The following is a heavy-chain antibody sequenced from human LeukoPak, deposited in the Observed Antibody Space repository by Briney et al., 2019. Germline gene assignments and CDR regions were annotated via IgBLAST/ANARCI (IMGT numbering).Heavy chain of an antibody. CDR2: ISGSGGST. CDR3: AKVLGYCSSTSCYDLYYYYYMDV. V-gene: IGHV3-23*01. Sequence: PGGSLRLSCAASGFTFSSYAMSWVRQAPGKGLEWVSAISGSGGSTYYADSVKGRFTISRDNSKNTLYLQMNSLRAEDTAVYYCAKVLGYCSSTSCYDLYYYYYMDVWGKGTTVTVSS. D-gene: IGHD2-2*01. J-gene: IGHJ6*03. CDR1: GFTFSSYA.